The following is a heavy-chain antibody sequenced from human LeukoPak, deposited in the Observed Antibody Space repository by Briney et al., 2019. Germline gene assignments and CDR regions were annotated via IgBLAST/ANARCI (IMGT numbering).Heavy chain of an antibody. V-gene: IGHV1-69*13. CDR2: IIPIFGTA. CDR1: GGTFSSYA. Sequence: SVKVSCKASGGTFSSYAISWVRQAPGQGLEWMGGIIPIFGTANYAQKFQGRVTITADESTSTAYMELSSLRSEDTAVYYCARVNYYDSSGYSPDFDYWGQGTLVTVSS. J-gene: IGHJ4*02. CDR3: ARVNYYDSSGYSPDFDY. D-gene: IGHD3-22*01.